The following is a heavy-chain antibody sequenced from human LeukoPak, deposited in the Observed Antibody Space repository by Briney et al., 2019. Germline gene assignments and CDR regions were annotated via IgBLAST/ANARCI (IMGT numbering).Heavy chain of an antibody. D-gene: IGHD3-22*01. CDR1: GFTFSSYG. Sequence: GGSLRLSCAASGFTFSSYGMHWVRQAPGKGLEWVAFIRYDGSNKYYAHSVKGRFTISRDNSKNTLYLQMNSLRAEDTAVYYCAKDPYYYDSSGYYYHRAFDIWGQGTMVTVSS. CDR3: AKDPYYYDSSGYYYHRAFDI. CDR2: IRYDGSNK. V-gene: IGHV3-30*02. J-gene: IGHJ3*02.